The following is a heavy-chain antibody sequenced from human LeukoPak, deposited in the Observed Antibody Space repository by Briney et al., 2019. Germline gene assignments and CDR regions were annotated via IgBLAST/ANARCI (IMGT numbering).Heavy chain of an antibody. V-gene: IGHV1-2*02. J-gene: IGHJ4*02. D-gene: IGHD3-22*01. CDR1: GYTFSGYY. Sequence: ASVRVSCKASGYTFSGYYMHWVRQAPRQGVEWMGWINPYSGGTHYAQTFQGRVTVTRDTSISTAYMELSRLRSDDTAVYYCARDFGYDSSGYYPRTSYYFDYWGQGTLVTVSS. CDR3: ARDFGYDSSGYYPRTSYYFDY. CDR2: INPYSGGT.